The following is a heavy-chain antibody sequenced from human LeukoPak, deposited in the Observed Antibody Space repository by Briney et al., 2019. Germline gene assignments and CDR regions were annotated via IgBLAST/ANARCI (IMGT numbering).Heavy chain of an antibody. V-gene: IGHV3-66*01. Sequence: GGSLRLSCVASGFTVSNNYMSWVRQAPGKGLEWVSIMYSGNYIYYADSVKGRFTISRDNSKNTLFLQMNSLRAEDTAVYYCARGHADYSGSWYGRFDYWGQGTLVTVSS. CDR2: MYSGNYI. D-gene: IGHD6-13*01. J-gene: IGHJ4*02. CDR1: GFTVSNNY. CDR3: ARGHADYSGSWYGRFDY.